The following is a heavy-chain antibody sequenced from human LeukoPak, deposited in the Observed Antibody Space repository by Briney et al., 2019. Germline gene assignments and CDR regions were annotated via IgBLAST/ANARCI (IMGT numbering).Heavy chain of an antibody. CDR3: ARGPRVAASPIDY. D-gene: IGHD2-15*01. Sequence: ASVKVSCKASGYTFTSYDINWVRQATGQGLEWMGWMNPNSGNTGYAQKFQGRVTITRNTSISTAYMELSSLRSEDTAVYYCARGPRVAASPIDYWGQGTLVTVSS. CDR1: GYTFTSYD. V-gene: IGHV1-8*03. CDR2: MNPNSGNT. J-gene: IGHJ4*02.